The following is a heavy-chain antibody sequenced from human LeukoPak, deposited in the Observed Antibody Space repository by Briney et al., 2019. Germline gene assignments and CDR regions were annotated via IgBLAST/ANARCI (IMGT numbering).Heavy chain of an antibody. J-gene: IGHJ5*02. V-gene: IGHV4-39*07. Sequence: SEALSLTCTVSGGSISSSSYYWGWIRQPPGKGLEWIGSIYYSGSTYYNPSLKSRVTISVDTSKNQFSLKLSSVTAADTAVYYCARGRYRYSWFDPWGQGTLVTVSS. D-gene: IGHD1-26*01. CDR3: ARGRYRYSWFDP. CDR2: IYYSGST. CDR1: GGSISSSSYY.